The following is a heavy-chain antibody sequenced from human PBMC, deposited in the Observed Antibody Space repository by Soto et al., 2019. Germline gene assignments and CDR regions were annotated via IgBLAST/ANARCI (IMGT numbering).Heavy chain of an antibody. J-gene: IGHJ5*01. CDR3: ARDLCSGGSWYFLGSFDC. Sequence: SVKVSCKASGYTFTSYWISWVRQAPGQGLEWMGWISAYNGNTNYAQKLQGRVTMTTDTSTSTAYMELRSLRADDTAVYYLARDLCSGGSWYFLGSFDCWSQGPLV. CDR1: GYTFTSYW. CDR2: ISAYNGNT. V-gene: IGHV1-18*01. D-gene: IGHD2-15*01.